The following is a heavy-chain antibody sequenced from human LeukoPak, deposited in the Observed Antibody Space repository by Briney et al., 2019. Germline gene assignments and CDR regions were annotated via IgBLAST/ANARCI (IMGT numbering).Heavy chain of an antibody. CDR1: GGSFSGYY. CDR3: ARVGWPYSSSWYYGAFDI. J-gene: IGHJ3*02. V-gene: IGHV4-34*01. CDR2: INHSGST. Sequence: SETLSLTCAVYGGSFSGYYWSWIRQPPGKGPEWIGEINHSGSTNYNPSLKSRVTISVDTSKNQFSLKLSSVTAADTAVYYCARVGWPYSSSWYYGAFDIWGQGTMVTVSS. D-gene: IGHD6-13*01.